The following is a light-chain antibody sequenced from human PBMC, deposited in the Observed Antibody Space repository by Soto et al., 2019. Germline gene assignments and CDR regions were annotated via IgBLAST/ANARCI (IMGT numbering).Light chain of an antibody. Sequence: EIVLTQYPGTLSLSPGERATLSCRASQSVSSSYLAWYQQKPGQAPRLLIYGASSRATGIPDRFSGSGSGTDFTLTISRLEPEDFAVYYCQQYGSSPTFGPGTKVDI. V-gene: IGKV3-20*01. CDR1: QSVSSSY. CDR2: GAS. J-gene: IGKJ3*01. CDR3: QQYGSSPT.